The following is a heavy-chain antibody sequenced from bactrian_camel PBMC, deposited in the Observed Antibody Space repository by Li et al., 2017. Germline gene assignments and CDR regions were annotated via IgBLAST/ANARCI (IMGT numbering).Heavy chain of an antibody. Sequence: HVQLVESGGGLVQPGGSLRLSCAASGLTYSRICMAWFRQAPGKEREEVASEDRIGTTQYLDSVKGRFTISQDNAKNTLYLHMNDLKAEDTAMYYCAAQGLGVCGSRRSYNYFGQGTQVTVS. J-gene: IGHJ4*01. CDR1: GLTYSRIC. D-gene: IGHD6*01. CDR3: AAQGLGVCGSRRSYNY. CDR2: EDRIGTT. V-gene: IGHV3S53*01.